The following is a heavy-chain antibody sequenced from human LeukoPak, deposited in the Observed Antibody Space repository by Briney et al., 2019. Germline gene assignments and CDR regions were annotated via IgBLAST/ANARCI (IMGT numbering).Heavy chain of an antibody. V-gene: IGHV5-51*01. CDR1: GSSFTSYW. Sequence: GESLQISCQGSGSSFTSYWIGWVRQMPGKGLEWMGIIYPGDSDTKYSPSFQGQVTISADKSISTAYLQWSSLKASDTAMYYCARRSGTYFDYWGQGTLVTVSS. CDR3: ARRSGTYFDY. D-gene: IGHD1-26*01. CDR2: IYPGDSDT. J-gene: IGHJ4*02.